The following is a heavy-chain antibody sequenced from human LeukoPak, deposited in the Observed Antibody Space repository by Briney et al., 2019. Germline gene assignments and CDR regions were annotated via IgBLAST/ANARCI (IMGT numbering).Heavy chain of an antibody. Sequence: ASVKVSCKVSGYTLTELSMHWVRQAPGKGLEWMGGFDPEDGETIYAQKFQGRVTMTEDTSTDTAYMELSSLRSEDTAVYYCATEGGYYGSNWFDPWGQGTLVTVSS. CDR2: FDPEDGET. D-gene: IGHD3-10*01. J-gene: IGHJ5*02. V-gene: IGHV1-24*01. CDR3: ATEGGYYGSNWFDP. CDR1: GYTLTELS.